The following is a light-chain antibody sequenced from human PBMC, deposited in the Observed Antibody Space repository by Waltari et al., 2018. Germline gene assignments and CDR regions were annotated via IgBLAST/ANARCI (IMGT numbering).Light chain of an antibody. CDR2: GAS. CDR3: QQYGSSPPELT. V-gene: IGKV3-20*01. J-gene: IGKJ4*01. Sequence: EIVLTPSPGTLSLSPGERATLSCRASQSVSSSYLAWDQQKPGQAPRLLIYGASSRATGIPDRFSGSGSGTDFTLTISRLEPEDFAVYYCQQYGSSPPELTFGGGTKVEIK. CDR1: QSVSSSY.